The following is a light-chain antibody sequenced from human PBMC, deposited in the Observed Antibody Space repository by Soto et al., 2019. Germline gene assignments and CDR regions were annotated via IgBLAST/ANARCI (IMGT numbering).Light chain of an antibody. CDR2: GAS. CDR1: QSVSSN. Sequence: EIVMTQSPATLSVSPGERATLSCRASQSVSSNLAWYQQKPGQAPRLLIYGASTRATGIPARFSGSGSGTDFTPTISALQSEAFVLYYYQQYNNWPWKFGQGTKVESK. V-gene: IGKV3-15*01. CDR3: QQYNNWPWK. J-gene: IGKJ1*01.